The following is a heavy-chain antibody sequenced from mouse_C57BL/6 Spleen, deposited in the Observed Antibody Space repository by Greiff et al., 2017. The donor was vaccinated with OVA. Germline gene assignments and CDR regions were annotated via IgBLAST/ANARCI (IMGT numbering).Heavy chain of an antibody. Sequence: ESGPGLVKPSQSLSLTCSVTGYSITSGYYWNWIRQFPGNKLEWMGYISYDGSNNYNPSLKNRISITRDTSNNQFFLKLNSVTTEDTATYYCARAGYGYDLYAMVYWGQGTSVTVSS. V-gene: IGHV3-6*01. CDR1: GYSITSGYY. D-gene: IGHD2-2*01. CDR3: ARAGYGYDLYAMVY. CDR2: ISYDGSN. J-gene: IGHJ4*01.